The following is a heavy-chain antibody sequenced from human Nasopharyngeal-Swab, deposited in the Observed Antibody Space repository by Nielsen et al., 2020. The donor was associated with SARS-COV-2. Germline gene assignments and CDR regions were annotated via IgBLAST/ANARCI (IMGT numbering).Heavy chain of an antibody. CDR2: IIPIFGTA. D-gene: IGHD3-3*01. V-gene: IGHV1-69*01. CDR3: ARGGITIFGVVSNLDY. J-gene: IGHJ4*02. Sequence: WVRQATGQGLEWMGGIIPIFGTANYAQKFQGRVTITADESTSTAYMELSSLRSEDTAVYYCARGGITIFGVVSNLDYWGQGTLVTVSS.